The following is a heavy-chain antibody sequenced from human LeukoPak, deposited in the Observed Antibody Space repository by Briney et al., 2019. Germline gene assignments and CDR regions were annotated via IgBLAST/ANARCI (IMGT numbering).Heavy chain of an antibody. J-gene: IGHJ4*02. CDR2: ISSSSSYI. Sequence: GGSLRLSCAASGFTFSSYSMNWVRQAPGKGLEWVSSISSSSSYIYYADSVKGRFTISRDNAKNSLYLQMNGLRAEDMAVYYCARLGWAVAGRLEFEYWGQGTLVTVSS. CDR1: GFTFSSYS. CDR3: ARLGWAVAGRLEFEY. V-gene: IGHV3-21*01. D-gene: IGHD6-19*01.